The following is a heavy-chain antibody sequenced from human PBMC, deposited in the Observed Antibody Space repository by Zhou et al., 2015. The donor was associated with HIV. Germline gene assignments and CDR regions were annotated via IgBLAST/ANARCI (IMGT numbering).Heavy chain of an antibody. D-gene: IGHD5-12*01. CDR3: ARSLGGYDGYWYFDL. CDR1: GGTFSRYG. V-gene: IGHV1-69*12. CDR2: IIPIFGTA. J-gene: IGHJ2*01. Sequence: QVQLVQSGAEVKKPGSSVKVSCKASGGTFSRYGISWVRQAPRQGLEWMGGIIPIFGTANYAQKFQGRVTVTADESTSTVYMELSSLRSQDTAVYYCARSLGGYDGYWYFDLWGRGTLVTVSS.